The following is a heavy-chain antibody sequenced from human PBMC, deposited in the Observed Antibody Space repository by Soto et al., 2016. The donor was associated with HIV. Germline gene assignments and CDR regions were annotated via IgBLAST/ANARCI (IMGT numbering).Heavy chain of an antibody. J-gene: IGHJ4*02. CDR1: GYTFTGYF. Sequence: QVQLVQSGAEVKKPGASVKVSCKASGYTFTGYFMHWVRQAPGQGLEWMGWINPTSGGTDFAQKFQGRVTMTRDTSINTAYMELTWLKYDDTAMYYCAINYGGNPSRPRFDSWGQGTLVTVSS. V-gene: IGHV1-2*02. CDR2: INPTSGGT. CDR3: AINYGGNPSRPRFDS. D-gene: IGHD2-21*01.